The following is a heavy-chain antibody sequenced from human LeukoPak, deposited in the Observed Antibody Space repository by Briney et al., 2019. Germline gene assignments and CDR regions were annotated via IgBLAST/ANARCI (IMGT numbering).Heavy chain of an antibody. J-gene: IGHJ6*02. CDR2: INHSGST. Sequence: SETLSLTCAVYGGPFSGYYWSWIRQPPGKGLEWIGEINHSGSTNYNPSLKSRVTISVDTSKNQFSLKLSSVTAADTAVYYCARGTRYCSSTSCYRGYYYYGMDVWGQGTTVTVSS. V-gene: IGHV4-34*01. D-gene: IGHD2-2*02. CDR3: ARGTRYCSSTSCYRGYYYYGMDV. CDR1: GGPFSGYY.